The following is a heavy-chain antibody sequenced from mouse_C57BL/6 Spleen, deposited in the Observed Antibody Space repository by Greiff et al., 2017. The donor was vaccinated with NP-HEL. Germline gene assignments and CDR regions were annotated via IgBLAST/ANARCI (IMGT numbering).Heavy chain of an antibody. V-gene: IGHV1-39*01. CDR1: GYSFTDYN. Sequence: EVQLQQSGPELVKPGASVKISCKASGYSFTDYNMNWVKQSNGKSLEWIGVINPNYGTTSYNQQFKGKAKLTVDQSSSTAYMQLNSLTSEDSAVYYCARAGTYGNLSWFAYWGQGTLVTVSA. J-gene: IGHJ3*01. CDR2: INPNYGTT. CDR3: ARAGTYGNLSWFAY. D-gene: IGHD2-1*01.